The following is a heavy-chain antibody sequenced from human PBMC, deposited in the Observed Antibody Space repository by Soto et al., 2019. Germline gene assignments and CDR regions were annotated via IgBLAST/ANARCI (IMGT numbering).Heavy chain of an antibody. J-gene: IGHJ6*02. CDR2: IYYSGST. D-gene: IGHD2-2*01. Sequence: PSEPLCVTWTVAWGYISGHDCSCIRKPTGKGLEWIGYIYYSGSTNYNPSLKSRVTISVDTSKNQFSLKLSSVTAADTAVYYCARWKGSSTTLEGIPYYYGMDVWGQRTTVTVSS. CDR1: WGYISGHD. V-gene: IGHV4-59*11. CDR3: ARWKGSSTTLEGIPYYYGMDV.